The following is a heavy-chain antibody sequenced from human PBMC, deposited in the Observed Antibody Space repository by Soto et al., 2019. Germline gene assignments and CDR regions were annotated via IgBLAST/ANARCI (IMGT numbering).Heavy chain of an antibody. J-gene: IGHJ5*02. Sequence: PGGSLRHSCAASGFTFSNAWMNWVRQAPGKGLEWVGRIKSKTDGGTTDYAAPVKGRFTISRDDSKNTLHLPMNSLKTEDTAVYSRVYSRQREVAVAWSNGLDAWGQGTLVTVSS. CDR2: IKSKTDGGTT. V-gene: IGHV3-15*07. CDR3: VYSRQREVAVAWSNGLDA. D-gene: IGHD2-21*01. CDR1: GFTFSNAW.